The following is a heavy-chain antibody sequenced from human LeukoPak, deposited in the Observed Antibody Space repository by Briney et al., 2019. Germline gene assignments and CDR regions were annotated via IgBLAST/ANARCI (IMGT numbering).Heavy chain of an antibody. CDR1: GFTVSNNY. J-gene: IGHJ4*02. Sequence: GGSLRLSCAASGFTVSNNYVSWVRQAPGKGLEWVSVIYTGGSTYYADSVKGRFTISRDNSKNTVYLQMNSLRAEVTAVYYCAREPDAGSGNYRKYFDFWGQGTLVTVSS. CDR2: IYTGGST. CDR3: AREPDAGSGNYRKYFDF. D-gene: IGHD3-10*01. V-gene: IGHV3-53*01.